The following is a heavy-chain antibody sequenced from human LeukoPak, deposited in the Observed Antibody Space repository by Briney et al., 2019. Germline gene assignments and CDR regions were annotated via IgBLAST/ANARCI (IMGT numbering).Heavy chain of an antibody. Sequence: GGSLRLSCAASGVTFDDYGMSWVRQAPGKGLEWVSGINWNGGSTGYADSVKGRFTVSRDNAKNSLYLQMNSLRAEDTALYYCARGYCSGGFCYGMDVWGQGTTVTVSS. J-gene: IGHJ6*02. CDR1: GVTFDDYG. CDR2: INWNGGST. V-gene: IGHV3-20*04. CDR3: ARGYCSGGFCYGMDV. D-gene: IGHD2-15*01.